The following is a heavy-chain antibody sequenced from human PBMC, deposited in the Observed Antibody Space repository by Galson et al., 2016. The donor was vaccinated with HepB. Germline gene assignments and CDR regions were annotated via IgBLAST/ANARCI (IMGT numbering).Heavy chain of an antibody. CDR2: ISSSTTI. CDR3: ARGRDAVVISTYFDY. J-gene: IGHJ4*02. Sequence: ETLSLTCTVSGGSISSSSYYWAWIRQPPGKGLEWVSYISSSTTIYYADSVKGRFTISRDNAKNSLFLQMNSLRDEDTAIYYCARGRDAVVISTYFDYWGQGTLVTVSS. D-gene: IGHD4-23*01. V-gene: IGHV3-69-1*01. CDR1: GGSISSSSYY.